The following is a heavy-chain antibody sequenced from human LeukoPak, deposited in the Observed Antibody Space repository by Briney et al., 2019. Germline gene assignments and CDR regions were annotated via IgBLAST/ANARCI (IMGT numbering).Heavy chain of an antibody. V-gene: IGHV4-59*01. J-gene: IGHJ6*04. CDR2: IYYSGST. Sequence: PSETLSLTCTVSGGSISSYYWSWIRQPPGKGLEWIGYIYYSGSTNYNPSLKSRVTISVDTSKNQFSLKLSSVTAADTAVYYCARVGEVSFYYYYGMDVWGKGTTVTVSS. CDR1: GGSISSYY. CDR3: ARVGEVSFYYYYGMDV.